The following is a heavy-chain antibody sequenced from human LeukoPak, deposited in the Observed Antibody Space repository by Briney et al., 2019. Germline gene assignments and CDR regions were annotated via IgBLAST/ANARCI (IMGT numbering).Heavy chain of an antibody. Sequence: GGSLRLSCAASGFTFSSYGMHWVRQAPGKGLEWVAVISYDGSNKYYADSVKGRFTISRDNAKNSLYLQMNSLRAEDTALYYCAKSPDYYDSSGFDYWGQGTLVTVSS. CDR2: ISYDGSNK. CDR3: AKSPDYYDSSGFDY. J-gene: IGHJ4*02. D-gene: IGHD3-22*01. V-gene: IGHV3-30*18. CDR1: GFTFSSYG.